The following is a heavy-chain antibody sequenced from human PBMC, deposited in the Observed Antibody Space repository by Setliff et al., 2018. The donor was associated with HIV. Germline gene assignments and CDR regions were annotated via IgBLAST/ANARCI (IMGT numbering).Heavy chain of an antibody. V-gene: IGHV1-2*02. D-gene: IGHD3-3*01. Sequence: VSCKASGFIFTDFQIHWVRQAPGQGLEWMGRFNPNSGVTTSPQKLQGRVTMTRDTSINTAYMELSRLTSDDTAFYYCAREPTGDFWSGYSSRGLDYWGQGTLVTVSS. CDR1: GFIFTDFQ. J-gene: IGHJ4*02. CDR3: AREPTGDFWSGYSSRGLDY. CDR2: FNPNSGVT.